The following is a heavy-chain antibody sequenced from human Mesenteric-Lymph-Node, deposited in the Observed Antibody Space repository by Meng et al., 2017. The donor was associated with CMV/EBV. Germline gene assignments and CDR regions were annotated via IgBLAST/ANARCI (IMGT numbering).Heavy chain of an antibody. CDR1: GFSFSIYS. D-gene: IGHD2-2*01. J-gene: IGHJ4*02. CDR3: ASGVVVPAAISFDY. Sequence: GGSLRLSCAASGFSFSIYSMNWVRQVPGKGLEWVSVIYSGGSTYYADSVKGRFTISRDNSKNTLYLQMNSLRAEDTAVYYCASGVVVPAAISFDYWGQGTLVTVSS. CDR2: IYSGGST. V-gene: IGHV3-53*01.